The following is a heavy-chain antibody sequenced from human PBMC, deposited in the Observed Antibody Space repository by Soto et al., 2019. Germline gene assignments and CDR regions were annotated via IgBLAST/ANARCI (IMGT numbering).Heavy chain of an antibody. D-gene: IGHD3-3*01. CDR2: ISGSGGST. CDR3: AKDLDFWSGYFFDY. CDR1: GFTFSSYA. Sequence: GGSMRLSCAASGFTFSSYAMSWVRQAPGKGLEWVSAISGSGGSTYYADSVKGRFTISRDNSKNTLYLQMNSLRAEDTAVYYCAKDLDFWSGYFFDYWGQGTLVTVSS. V-gene: IGHV3-23*01. J-gene: IGHJ4*02.